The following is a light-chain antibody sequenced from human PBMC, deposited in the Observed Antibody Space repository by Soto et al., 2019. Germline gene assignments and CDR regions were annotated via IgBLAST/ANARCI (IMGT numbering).Light chain of an antibody. Sequence: DIQMTQSPSSLSASVGDTVTITCRASQDIINHLAWYQQRPGKVPNLLIYGASTLHSGVPSRLRGSGSGTHFTLTISSLQPEEVATYYGQHYHLALGTFGQGTRLEIK. CDR2: GAS. CDR3: QHYHLALGT. V-gene: IGKV1-27*01. CDR1: QDIINH. J-gene: IGKJ5*01.